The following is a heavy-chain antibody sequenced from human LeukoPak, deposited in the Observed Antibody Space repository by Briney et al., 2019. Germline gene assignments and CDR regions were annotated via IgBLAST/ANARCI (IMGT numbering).Heavy chain of an antibody. CDR3: ARVGYNYGYDY. CDR2: INPDGSST. J-gene: IGHJ4*02. V-gene: IGHV3-74*01. CDR1: GFIFSSYW. D-gene: IGHD5-18*01. Sequence: PGGSLRLSCAASGFIFSSYWMHWVRQAPGKGLVWVSRINPDGSSTTYADSVKGRFTISRDNAKNTLSLQMNSLRAEDTAVYYCARVGYNYGYDYWGQGTLVTVSS.